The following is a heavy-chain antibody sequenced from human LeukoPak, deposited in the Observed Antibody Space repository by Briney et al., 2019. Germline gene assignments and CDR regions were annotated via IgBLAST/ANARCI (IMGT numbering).Heavy chain of an antibody. CDR1: GFTFSNYE. CDR3: TRENYYDSSGSSEYDY. D-gene: IGHD3-22*01. V-gene: IGHV3-21*01. Sequence: GGSLRLSCAASGFTFSNYEMNWVRQAPGKGLEWVSSISSSSSYIYYADSVKGRFTSSRDNAKNSLYLQMNSLRAEDTAVYYCTRENYYDSSGSSEYDYWGQGTLVTVSS. J-gene: IGHJ4*02. CDR2: ISSSSSYI.